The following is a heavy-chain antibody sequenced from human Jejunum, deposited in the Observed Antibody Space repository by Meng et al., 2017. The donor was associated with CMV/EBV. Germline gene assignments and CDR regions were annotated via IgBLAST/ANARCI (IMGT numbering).Heavy chain of an antibody. Sequence: VQLVEFGGGLIGPGWALCIACVSSVFIYDDYAMSWVRQAPGKGLGWVTLIYSGGTTFYADSVKGRFTISRDNSKNVLYLQMNSVRAEDTALYHCVRNLGYTYGLVSWGQGTLVTVSS. CDR2: IYSGGTT. CDR1: VFIYDDYA. CDR3: VRNLGYTYGLVS. D-gene: IGHD5-18*01. V-gene: IGHV3-66*01. J-gene: IGHJ5*02.